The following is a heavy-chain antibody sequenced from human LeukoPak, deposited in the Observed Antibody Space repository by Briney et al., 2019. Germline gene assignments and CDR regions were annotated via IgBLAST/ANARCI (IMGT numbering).Heavy chain of an antibody. J-gene: IGHJ3*02. CDR2: IYYSGST. D-gene: IGHD2/OR15-2a*01. CDR1: GGSISSYY. V-gene: IGHV4-59*01. Sequence: SETLSLTCTVSGGSISSYYWSWIRQPPGKGLEWIGYIYYSGSTNYNPSLKSRVTISVDTSKNQFSLKLSSVTAADTAVYYCAREASNDAFDIWGQGTMVTVSS. CDR3: AREASNDAFDI.